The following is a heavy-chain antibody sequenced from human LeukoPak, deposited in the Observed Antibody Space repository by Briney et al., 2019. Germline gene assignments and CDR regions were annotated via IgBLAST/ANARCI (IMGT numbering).Heavy chain of an antibody. J-gene: IGHJ4*02. Sequence: PSETLSLTCTVSGGSMNSTSYYWGWIRQPPGKGPDWIANIYYSGTTYYNPSLKSRVTISVDTSKNQFSLKLSSVTAADTAVYYCARHVGNSGSGSYLTYFDYWGQGTLVTVSS. CDR3: ARHVGNSGSGSYLTYFDY. CDR1: GGSMNSTSYY. CDR2: IYYSGTT. V-gene: IGHV4-39*01. D-gene: IGHD3-10*01.